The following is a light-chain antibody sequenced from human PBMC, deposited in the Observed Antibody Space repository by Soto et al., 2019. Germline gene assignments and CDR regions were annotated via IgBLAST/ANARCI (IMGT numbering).Light chain of an antibody. CDR3: QQYNSYSRT. J-gene: IGKJ1*01. V-gene: IGKV1-5*03. CDR2: KAS. CDR1: QSISSW. Sequence: DIQMTQSPSTLSASVGDRVTITCRASQSISSWLAWYQQKPGKAPKLLIYKASSLESGVASRFSGSGSGTELTLTISSLQPDDFETYYCQQYNSYSRTFGQGTKVEIK.